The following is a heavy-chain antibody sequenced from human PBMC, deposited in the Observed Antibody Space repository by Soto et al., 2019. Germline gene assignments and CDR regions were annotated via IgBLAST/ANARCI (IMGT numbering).Heavy chain of an antibody. CDR3: ARGPYYYDSSGYYHY. J-gene: IGHJ4*02. V-gene: IGHV3-74*01. CDR2: INSDGSST. CDR1: GFTFSSYW. D-gene: IGHD3-22*01. Sequence: EVQLVESGGGLVQPGGSLRLSCAASGFTFSSYWMHWVRQAPGKGLVWVSRINSDGSSTSYPDSVKGRFTISRDNAKNTLYLQMNSLRAEDTAVYYCARGPYYYDSSGYYHYWGQGTLVTVSS.